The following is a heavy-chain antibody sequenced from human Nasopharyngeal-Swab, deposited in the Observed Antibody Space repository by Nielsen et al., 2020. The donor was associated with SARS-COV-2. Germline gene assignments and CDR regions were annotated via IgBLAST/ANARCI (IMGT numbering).Heavy chain of an antibody. V-gene: IGHV4-39*07. CDR2: IYYSGST. Sequence: WIRQHPGKGLEWIGSIYYSGSTYYNPSLKSRVTISVDTSKNQFSLKLSSVTAADTAVYYCARRILYDGMDVWGQGTTVTVSS. J-gene: IGHJ6*02. CDR3: ARRILYDGMDV. D-gene: IGHD2-15*01.